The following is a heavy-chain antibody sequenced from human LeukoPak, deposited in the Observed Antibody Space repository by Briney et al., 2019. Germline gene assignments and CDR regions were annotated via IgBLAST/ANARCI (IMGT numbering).Heavy chain of an antibody. Sequence: GGSLRLSCAASGFTFNIYAMSWVRQAPGKGLEWVSTLSGSGDSTFYADSVKGRFTISRDNSKNTLYLQMNSLRAEDTAVYYCATPLPSYSYDSSGYSFDYWGQGTLVTVTS. CDR1: GFTFNIYA. V-gene: IGHV3-23*01. J-gene: IGHJ4*02. CDR3: ATPLPSYSYDSSGYSFDY. CDR2: LSGSGDST. D-gene: IGHD3-22*01.